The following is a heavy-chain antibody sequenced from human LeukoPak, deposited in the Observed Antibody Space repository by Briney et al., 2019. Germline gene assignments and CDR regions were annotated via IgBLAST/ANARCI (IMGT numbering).Heavy chain of an antibody. Sequence: ASVLVSCRASGYTITTYYIICVGHAPPQGLVGMGAIIPTSGKTNYAHKFQGRVTMNRDMSKSTIYLELTSLRSDDTAFYYCARDLRTVTVAGLGVFDIWGQGTVSVSS. CDR2: IIPTSGKT. CDR1: GYTITTYY. V-gene: IGHV1-46*01. J-gene: IGHJ3*02. CDR3: ARDLRTVTVAGLGVFDI. D-gene: IGHD6-19*01.